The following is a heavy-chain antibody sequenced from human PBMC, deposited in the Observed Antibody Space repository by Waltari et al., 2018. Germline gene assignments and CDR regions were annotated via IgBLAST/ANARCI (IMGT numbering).Heavy chain of an antibody. CDR2: INAGNGNT. Sequence: QVQLVQSGAEAKKPGASVKVSCKASGYTFTSYAMHWVRQAPGQRLEWMGWINAGNGNTKYSQEFQGRVTITRDTSASTAYMELSSLRSEDMAVYYCARDGDCTNGVCYEFDYWGQGTLVTVSS. J-gene: IGHJ4*02. CDR3: ARDGDCTNGVCYEFDY. CDR1: GYTFTSYA. V-gene: IGHV1-3*03. D-gene: IGHD2-8*01.